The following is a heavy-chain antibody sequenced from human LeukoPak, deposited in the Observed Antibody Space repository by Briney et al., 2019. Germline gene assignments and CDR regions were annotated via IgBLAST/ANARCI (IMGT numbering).Heavy chain of an antibody. V-gene: IGHV4-59*11. Sequence: PSETLSLTCTVSGGSISSHYWSWIRQPPGKGLEWIGYIYYSGSTNYNPSLKSRVTISVDTSKNQFSLKLSSVTAADTAVYYCARTLRKYYYDSSGSPGIWFDPWGQGTLVTVSS. CDR2: IYYSGST. CDR1: GGSISSHY. CDR3: ARTLRKYYYDSSGSPGIWFDP. J-gene: IGHJ5*02. D-gene: IGHD3-22*01.